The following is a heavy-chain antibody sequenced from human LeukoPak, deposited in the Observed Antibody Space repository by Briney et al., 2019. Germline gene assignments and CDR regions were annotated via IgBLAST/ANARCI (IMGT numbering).Heavy chain of an antibody. Sequence: GGSLRLSCAASGFTFSSYWMHWVRQAPGKGLEWVSSISSSSNYIYYADSVKGRVTISRDNAKNSLYLQMNSLRAEDTAVYYCARYYDFWSSYSSYYYMDVWGKGTTVTVSS. D-gene: IGHD3-3*01. J-gene: IGHJ6*03. CDR2: ISSSSNYI. V-gene: IGHV3-21*01. CDR3: ARYYDFWSSYSSYYYMDV. CDR1: GFTFSSYW.